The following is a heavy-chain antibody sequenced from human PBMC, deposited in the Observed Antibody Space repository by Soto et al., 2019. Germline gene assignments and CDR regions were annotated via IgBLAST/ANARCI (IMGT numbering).Heavy chain of an antibody. D-gene: IGHD4-17*01. V-gene: IGHV3-64D*08. CDR3: VNGDYGAVYYYYGMDG. J-gene: IGHJ6*02. Sequence: GGSLRLSCSASGFTFSSYAMHWVRQAPGKGLEYVSAISSSGGSTYYADSVKGRFTISRDNSKNTLYLQMSSLRAEDTAVYYCVNGDYGAVYYYYGMDGWGQGTTVTVSS. CDR1: GFTFSSYA. CDR2: ISSSGGST.